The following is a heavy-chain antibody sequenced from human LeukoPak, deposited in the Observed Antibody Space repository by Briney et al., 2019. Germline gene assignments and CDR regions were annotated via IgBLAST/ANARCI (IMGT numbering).Heavy chain of an antibody. CDR3: AKGMLGYCSSTSCLVFDY. V-gene: IGHV3-23*01. Sequence: GGSLRLSCAASGFTFSSYAMSWVRQAPGKGLEWVSAISGSGGSTYYADSVKGRFTISRDNSKNTLYLQMNSLRAEDTAVYYCAKGMLGYCSSTSCLVFDYWGQGTLVTVSS. D-gene: IGHD2-2*01. CDR2: ISGSGGST. CDR1: GFTFSSYA. J-gene: IGHJ4*02.